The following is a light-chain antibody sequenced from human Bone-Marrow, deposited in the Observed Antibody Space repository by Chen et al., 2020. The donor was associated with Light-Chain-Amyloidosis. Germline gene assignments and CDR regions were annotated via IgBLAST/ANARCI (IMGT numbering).Light chain of an antibody. CDR2: DDS. V-gene: IGLV3-21*02. J-gene: IGLJ3*02. CDR3: QVWDRSSDRPV. Sequence: SYVLTQPSSVSVAPGQTATIACGGNNIGSTSVHGYQQTPGQAPLLVVYDDSDRPSGIPERFSGSNSGNTATLTISRVEAGDEADYYCQVWDRSSDRPVFGGGTKLTVL. CDR1: NIGSTS.